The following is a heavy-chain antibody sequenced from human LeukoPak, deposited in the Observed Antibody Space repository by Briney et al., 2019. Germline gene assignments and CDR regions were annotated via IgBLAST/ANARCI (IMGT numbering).Heavy chain of an antibody. Sequence: SVKVSCKASGGTFSSYAISWVRQAPGQGLEWMGGIIPIFGTANYAQKFKGRVTITADESTSTAYMELSSLRSEDTAVYYCARGLSSGWMVDYWGQGTLVTVSS. CDR1: GGTFSSYA. CDR3: ARGLSSGWMVDY. J-gene: IGHJ4*02. V-gene: IGHV1-69*13. D-gene: IGHD6-19*01. CDR2: IIPIFGTA.